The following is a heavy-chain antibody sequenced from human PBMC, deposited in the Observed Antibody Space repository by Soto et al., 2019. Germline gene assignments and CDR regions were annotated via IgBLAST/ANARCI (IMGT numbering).Heavy chain of an antibody. CDR3: ARGIPSPGQDWYFDL. Sequence: QVQVVQSGAEVKKPGSSVKVSCKASGGTFSNYAINWVRQAPGQGLEWMGGIIPIFGTPNYDQKFQDRVTITADESTTTAYMELSTLKSEDTAVYYCARGIPSPGQDWYFDLWGRGTLVTVSS. CDR2: IIPIFGTP. V-gene: IGHV1-69*01. D-gene: IGHD6-13*01. J-gene: IGHJ2*01. CDR1: GGTFSNYA.